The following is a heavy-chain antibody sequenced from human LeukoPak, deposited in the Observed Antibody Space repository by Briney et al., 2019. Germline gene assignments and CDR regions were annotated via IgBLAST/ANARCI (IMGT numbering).Heavy chain of an antibody. V-gene: IGHV4-39*07. J-gene: IGHJ3*02. CDR3: ARYGLLRLSEINASEI. D-gene: IGHD5-18*01. CDR2: IYHNGNT. CDR1: GGSISSSSYY. Sequence: SSETLSLTCTVSGGSISSSSYYWGWIRQPPGKGLEWIGSIYHNGNTYYSLSLKSRVTISVDTSKHQFSLKLNSVTAADTAVYYCARYGLLRLSEINASEIWGQGTMVTVSS.